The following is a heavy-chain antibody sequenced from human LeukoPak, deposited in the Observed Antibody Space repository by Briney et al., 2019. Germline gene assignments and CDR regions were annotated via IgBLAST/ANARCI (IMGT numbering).Heavy chain of an antibody. J-gene: IGHJ4*02. CDR2: IWYDGNKK. Sequence: GGSLRLSCAASGFTFGSCGMHWVRQAPGKGLEWLAIIWYDGNKKYYADSVKGRFTISRDNSKNTLYLQMNSLRAEDTAVYYCAKDQSGYVRGLFDYWGQGTLVTVSS. CDR3: AKDQSGYVRGLFDY. D-gene: IGHD5-12*01. V-gene: IGHV3-30*02. CDR1: GFTFGSCG.